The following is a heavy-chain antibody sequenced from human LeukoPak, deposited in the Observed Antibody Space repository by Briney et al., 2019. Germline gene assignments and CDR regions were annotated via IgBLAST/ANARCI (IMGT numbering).Heavy chain of an antibody. CDR1: GGPFSGYY. D-gene: IGHD3-10*01. J-gene: IGHJ4*02. V-gene: IGHV4-34*01. CDR3: ARGRYYGSGSYRD. CDR2: INHSGST. Sequence: SETLSLTCAVYGGPFSGYYWSWIRQPPGKGLEWIGEINHSGSTNYNPSLKSRVTISVDTSKNQFSLKLSSVTAADTAVYYCARGRYYGSGSYRDWGQGTLVTVSS.